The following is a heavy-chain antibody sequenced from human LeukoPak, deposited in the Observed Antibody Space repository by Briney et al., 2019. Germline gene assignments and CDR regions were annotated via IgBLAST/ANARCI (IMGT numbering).Heavy chain of an antibody. V-gene: IGHV3-30*03. D-gene: IGHD2-8*01. J-gene: IGHJ4*02. CDR2: ISYDGSNT. CDR3: AREGVYFDY. CDR1: GFTFTTYG. Sequence: GGSLRLSCAASGFTFTTYGLHWVRQAPGKGLEWVALISYDGSNTYYADSVKGRFTISRDNSKNTLYLQMNSLRAEDTALYYCAREGVYFDYWGQGTLVTVSS.